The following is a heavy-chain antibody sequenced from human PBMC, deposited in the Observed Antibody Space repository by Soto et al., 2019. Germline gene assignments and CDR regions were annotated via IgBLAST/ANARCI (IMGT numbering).Heavy chain of an antibody. J-gene: IGHJ6*03. V-gene: IGHV3-23*01. D-gene: IGHD5-12*01. Sequence: GGSLRLSCAASGFTFSSYAMSWVRQAPGKGLEWVSAISGSGGSTYYADSVKGRFTISRDNSKNTLYLQMNSLRAEDTAVYYCAKCHYSGYDLGNRDYYYYYMDVWGKGTTVTVSS. CDR3: AKCHYSGYDLGNRDYYYYYMDV. CDR1: GFTFSSYA. CDR2: ISGSGGST.